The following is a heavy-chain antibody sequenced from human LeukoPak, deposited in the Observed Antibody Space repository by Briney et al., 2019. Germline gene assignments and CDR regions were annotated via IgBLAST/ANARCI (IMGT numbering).Heavy chain of an antibody. D-gene: IGHD1-26*01. J-gene: IGHJ4*02. V-gene: IGHV4-34*01. CDR1: GGSISSYY. Sequence: PSETLSLTCTVSGGSISSYYWSWIRQPPGKGLEWIGEINHSGSTNYNPSLKSRVTISVDTSKNQFSLKLSSVTAADTAVYYCARGSRWELPLDYWGQGTLVTVSS. CDR3: ARGSRWELPLDY. CDR2: INHSGST.